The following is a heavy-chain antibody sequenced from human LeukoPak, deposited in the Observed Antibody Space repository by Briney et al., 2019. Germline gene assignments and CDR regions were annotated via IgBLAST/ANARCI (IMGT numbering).Heavy chain of an antibody. Sequence: SETLSLTCAVYGGSFSGYYWSWIRQPPGKGLEWIGEINHSGSTNYNPSLKSRVTISVGTSKNQFSLKLSSVTAADTAVYYCARHASVWFFNWFDPWGQGTLVTVSS. CDR1: GGSFSGYY. D-gene: IGHD3-10*01. CDR3: ARHASVWFFNWFDP. V-gene: IGHV4-34*01. J-gene: IGHJ5*02. CDR2: INHSGST.